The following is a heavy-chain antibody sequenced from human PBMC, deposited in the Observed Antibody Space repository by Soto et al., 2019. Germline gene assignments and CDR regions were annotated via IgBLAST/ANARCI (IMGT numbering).Heavy chain of an antibody. CDR2: ISGYNGDT. J-gene: IGHJ4*02. Sequence: GASVKVSCKASGYTFSSFGISWVRQAPGQGLEWMGWISGYNGDTDIAQKVQGRITMTTDTPTSTAYMELRSLRSDDTAVYYCARDKMIYTFGSGTFDYWGQGTVVTVSS. V-gene: IGHV1-18*04. D-gene: IGHD3-10*01. CDR3: ARDKMIYTFGSGTFDY. CDR1: GYTFSSFG.